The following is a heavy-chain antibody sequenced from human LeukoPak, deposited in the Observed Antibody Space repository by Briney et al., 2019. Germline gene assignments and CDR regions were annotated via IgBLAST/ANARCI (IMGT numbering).Heavy chain of an antibody. CDR1: GYTFTSYD. CDR2: INPNSGGT. Sequence: ASVKVSCKASGYTFTSYDINWVRQAPGQGLEWMGWINPNSGGTNYAQKFQGRVTMTRDTSISTAYMELSRLRSDDTAVYYCARDPNSGSDAWGQGTLVTVSS. CDR3: ARDPNSGSDA. V-gene: IGHV1-2*02. J-gene: IGHJ5*02. D-gene: IGHD1-26*01.